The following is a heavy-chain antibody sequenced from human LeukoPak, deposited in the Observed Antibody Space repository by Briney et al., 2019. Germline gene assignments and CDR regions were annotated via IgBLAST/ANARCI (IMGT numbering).Heavy chain of an antibody. V-gene: IGHV1-8*02. CDR1: GYTFTGYY. D-gene: IGHD3-10*01. CDR2: MNPNSGNT. Sequence: ASVKVSCKASGYTFTGYYMHWVRQATGQGLEWMGWMNPNSGNTGYAQKFQGRVTMTRNTSISTAYMELSSLRSEDTAVYYCARTGEHGSGSYYLFDYWGQGTLVTVSS. CDR3: ARTGEHGSGSYYLFDY. J-gene: IGHJ4*02.